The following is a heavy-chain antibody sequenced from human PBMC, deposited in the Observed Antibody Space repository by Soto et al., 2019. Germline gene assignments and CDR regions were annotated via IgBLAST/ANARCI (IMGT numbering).Heavy chain of an antibody. CDR3: GGVVVAAMKSYYYYGMDV. J-gene: IGHJ6*02. CDR1: GGTFSSYA. Sequence: SVKVSCKASGGTFSSYAISWVRQAPGQGLEWMGGIIPIFGTANYAQKFQGRVTITADESTSTAYMELSSLRSEDTAVYYCGGVVVAAMKSYYYYGMDVWGQGTTVTVSS. CDR2: IIPIFGTA. V-gene: IGHV1-69*13. D-gene: IGHD2-15*01.